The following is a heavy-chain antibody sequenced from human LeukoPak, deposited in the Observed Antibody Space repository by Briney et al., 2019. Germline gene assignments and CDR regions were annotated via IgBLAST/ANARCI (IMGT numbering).Heavy chain of an antibody. CDR3: ARGYWGVATIFDY. J-gene: IGHJ4*02. V-gene: IGHV4-59*08. D-gene: IGHD5-12*01. CDR2: IYYSGST. CDR1: GGSISSYY. Sequence: SETLSLTCTVSGGSISSYYWSWLRQPPGKGLEWIGYIYYSGSTNYNPSLKSRVTISVDTSKNQFSLKLSSVTAADTAVYYCARGYWGVATIFDYWGQGTLVTVSS.